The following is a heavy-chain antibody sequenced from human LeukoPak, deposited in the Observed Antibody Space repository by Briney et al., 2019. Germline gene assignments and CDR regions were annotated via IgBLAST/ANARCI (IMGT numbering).Heavy chain of an antibody. D-gene: IGHD3-16*02. CDR3: ARVEDRDNVWGSCRLADY. CDR2: ISAHNGHT. CDR1: GYTFTTYG. Sequence: GASVKVSCKASGYTFTTYGISWVRQAPGQGLEWMGWISAHNGHTNYAQNLQGRVTMTTDTSTSTAYMELRSLRSDDTAVYYCARVEDRDNVWGSCRLADYWGQGTLVTVSS. V-gene: IGHV1-18*04. J-gene: IGHJ4*02.